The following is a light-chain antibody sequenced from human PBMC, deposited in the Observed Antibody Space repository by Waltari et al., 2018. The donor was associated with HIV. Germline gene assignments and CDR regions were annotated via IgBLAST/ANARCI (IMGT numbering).Light chain of an antibody. V-gene: IGLV3-10*01. Sequence: SYELTQPPSVSVSPGQAARITCSGDALPNNYAYWYQQKSGQAPVLVIYEDSERPSGIPERFSGSSSGTMATLTISGAQVEDEADHYCYSTDSSGYPLFGGGTKLTVL. CDR2: EDS. CDR3: YSTDSSGYPL. J-gene: IGLJ2*01. CDR1: ALPNNY.